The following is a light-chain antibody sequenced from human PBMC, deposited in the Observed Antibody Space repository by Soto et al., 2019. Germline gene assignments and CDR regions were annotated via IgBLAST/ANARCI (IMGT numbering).Light chain of an antibody. J-gene: IGKJ4*01. CDR1: QTVPNNY. Sequence: EIVLTQSPGTLSLSAGDGVSLSCRASQTVPNNYLAWYQQKPDQAPRLLIFGASNRATGIPDRFGGSGSGPDFTLSISRLEPEDFAVYYCQQYGASPLTFGGGARLEVK. CDR3: QQYGASPLT. V-gene: IGKV3-20*01. CDR2: GAS.